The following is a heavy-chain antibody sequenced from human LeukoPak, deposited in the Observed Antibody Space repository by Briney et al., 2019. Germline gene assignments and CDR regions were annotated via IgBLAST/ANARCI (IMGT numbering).Heavy chain of an antibody. J-gene: IGHJ6*03. CDR2: ISAYNGNT. CDR1: GYTFTSYG. V-gene: IGHV1-18*01. Sequence: ASVKVSCKASGYTFTSYGISWVRQAPGQGLEWMGWISAYNGNTNYAQKLQGRVTMTTDTSTSTAYMELRSLRSDDTAVYYCARDGYCSSTSCYLYYYYYTDVWGKGTTVTVSS. CDR3: ARDGYCSSTSCYLYYYYYTDV. D-gene: IGHD2-2*01.